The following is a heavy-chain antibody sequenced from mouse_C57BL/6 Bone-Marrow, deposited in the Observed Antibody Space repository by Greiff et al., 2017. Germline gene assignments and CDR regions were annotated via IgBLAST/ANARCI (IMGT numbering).Heavy chain of an antibody. J-gene: IGHJ2*01. CDR1: GYTFTSYT. CDR3: ARRGGYYYFGY. Sequence: QVQLQQSGAELARPGASVKMSCKASGYTFTSYTMHWVKQRPGQGLEWIGYINPTSGYPKYNQKFKDKATLTANKSSSTAYMQLSSLTSEDSAIYYCARRGGYYYFGYWGQGTTLTVSS. CDR2: INPTSGYP. V-gene: IGHV1-4*01. D-gene: IGHD2-3*01.